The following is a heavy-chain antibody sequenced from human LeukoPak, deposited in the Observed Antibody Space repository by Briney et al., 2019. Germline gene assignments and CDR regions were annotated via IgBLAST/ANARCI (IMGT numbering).Heavy chain of an antibody. Sequence: SETLSLTCTVSGGSISNYYWSWIRQPPGKGLEWIRYIYYSGSTDYNPSLKSRVAISVDTSKNQFCLRLSSVTAADTAVYYCARAPAAGDYYGMDVWGQGTTVTVSS. J-gene: IGHJ6*02. CDR3: ARAPAAGDYYGMDV. V-gene: IGHV4-59*01. CDR2: IYYSGST. D-gene: IGHD6-13*01. CDR1: GGSISNYY.